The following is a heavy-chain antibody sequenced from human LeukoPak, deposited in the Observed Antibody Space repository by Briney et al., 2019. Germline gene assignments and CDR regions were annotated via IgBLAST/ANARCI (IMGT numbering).Heavy chain of an antibody. J-gene: IGHJ1*01. V-gene: IGHV4-61*02. CDR2: IHSSRST. CDR1: GGSISSGGYY. Sequence: SQTLSLTCTVSGGSISSGGYYWSWIRQPAGKGLEWIGRIHSSRSTNDNPSLTSRITISIDTSRNQFSLKLSSVTAADTAVYYCARERGYDSSGYYYGYFQHWGQGTLVTVSS. CDR3: ARERGYDSSGYYYGYFQH. D-gene: IGHD3-22*01.